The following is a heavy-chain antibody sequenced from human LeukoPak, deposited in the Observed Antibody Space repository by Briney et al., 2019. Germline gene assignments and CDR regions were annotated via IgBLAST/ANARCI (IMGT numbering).Heavy chain of an antibody. CDR3: ATDNYYGSGSYYRFDY. Sequence: EASVKVSCKVSGYTLTELSMHWVRQAPGKGLEWMGGFDPEDGETIYAQKFQGRVTMTEDTSTDTAYMELSSLRSEDTAVYYCATDNYYGSGSYYRFDYWAREPWSPSPQ. D-gene: IGHD3-10*01. J-gene: IGHJ4*02. CDR1: GYTLTELS. CDR2: FDPEDGET. V-gene: IGHV1-24*01.